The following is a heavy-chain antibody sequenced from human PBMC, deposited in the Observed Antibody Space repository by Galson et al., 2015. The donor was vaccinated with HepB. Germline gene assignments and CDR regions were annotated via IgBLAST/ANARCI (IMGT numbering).Heavy chain of an antibody. CDR3: TRDNTGYSSSWYSSDY. CDR2: IRSKAYGGTT. V-gene: IGHV3-49*03. J-gene: IGHJ4*02. Sequence: SLRLSCAASGFTFGDYAMSWFRQAPGKGLEWVGFIRSKAYGGTTEYAASVKGRFTISRDDSKSIAYLQMNSLKTEDTAVYYCTRDNTGYSSSWYSSDYWGQGTLVTVSS. CDR1: GFTFGDYA. D-gene: IGHD6-13*01.